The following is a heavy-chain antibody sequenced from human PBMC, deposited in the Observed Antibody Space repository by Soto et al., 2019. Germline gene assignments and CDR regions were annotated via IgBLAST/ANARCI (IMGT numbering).Heavy chain of an antibody. J-gene: IGHJ4*02. Sequence: GGSLRLSCAASGFTFNNYAMSWVRQAPGKGLEWVSSISRSSSDIDHADSVKGRFTISRDNANNSLYLQMNSLRAEDTAVYYCARGITIFGVVTNFDYWGQGSLVTVSS. CDR1: GFTFNNYA. CDR2: ISRSSSDI. CDR3: ARGITIFGVVTNFDY. D-gene: IGHD3-3*01. V-gene: IGHV3-21*01.